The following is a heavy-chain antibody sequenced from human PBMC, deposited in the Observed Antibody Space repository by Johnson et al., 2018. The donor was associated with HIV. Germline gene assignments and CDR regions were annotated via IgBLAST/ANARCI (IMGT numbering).Heavy chain of an antibody. Sequence: QVQLVESGGGVVQPGGSLRLSCAASGFTFSSYGMHWVRQAPGKGLEWVAFIRYDGSNNYYADSVKGRFTISRDNSKNTLYLQMNSLRAEDTAVYYCPKDLGLTSRGDAFDIWGQGTMVTVAS. CDR3: PKDLGLTSRGDAFDI. D-gene: IGHD3/OR15-3a*01. V-gene: IGHV3-30*02. J-gene: IGHJ3*02. CDR2: IRYDGSNN. CDR1: GFTFSSYG.